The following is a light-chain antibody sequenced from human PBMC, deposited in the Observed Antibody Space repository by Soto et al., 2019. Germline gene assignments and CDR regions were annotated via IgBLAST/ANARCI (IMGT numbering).Light chain of an antibody. V-gene: IGLV2-14*01. CDR2: EVS. J-gene: IGLJ1*01. Sequence: QSITISCTGTSSDVGDYNYVSWYQQHPGKAPKLMIYEVSNRPSGVSNRFSGSKSGNTASLTISGLQAEDEADYYCSSYTRSSTLYVFGTGTKVTVL. CDR1: SSDVGDYNY. CDR3: SSYTRSSTLYV.